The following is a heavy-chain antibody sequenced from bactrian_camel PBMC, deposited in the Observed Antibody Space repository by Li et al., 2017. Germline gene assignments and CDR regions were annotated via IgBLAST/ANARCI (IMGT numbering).Heavy chain of an antibody. CDR2: IDNGGSR. CDR1: IRTFNLYA. Sequence: HVQLVESGGGSVQAGGSLRLSCAAETSIRTFNLYAMGWFRQAPGKEREGVAAIDNGGSRIYADSVKGRFTISKDNDRNTLYLQMNSLKLEDAATYYCATEPGSGGYCSTIEEKYVRWGQGTQVTVS. D-gene: IGHD2*01. CDR3: ATEPGSGGYCSTIEEKYVR. V-gene: IGHV3S53*01. J-gene: IGHJ4*01.